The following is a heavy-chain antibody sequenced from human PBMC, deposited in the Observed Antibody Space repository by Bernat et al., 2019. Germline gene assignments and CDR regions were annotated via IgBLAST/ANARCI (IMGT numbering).Heavy chain of an antibody. CDR2: IRSKAYGGTT. V-gene: IGHV3-49*04. J-gene: IGHJ3*02. Sequence: EVQLVESGGGLVQPGRSLRLSCTASGFTFGDYAMSWVRQAPGKGLEWVGFIRSKAYGGTTEYAASVKGRFTISRDDSKSIAYLQMNSLKTEDTAVYYCTRGDSSGWYSDDFDIWGQGTMVTVSS. D-gene: IGHD6-19*01. CDR3: TRGDSSGWYSDDFDI. CDR1: GFTFGDYA.